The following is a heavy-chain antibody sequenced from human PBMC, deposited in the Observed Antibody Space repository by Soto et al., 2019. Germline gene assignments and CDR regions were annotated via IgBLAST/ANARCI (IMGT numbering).Heavy chain of an antibody. Sequence: GGSLRLSCAASGFTFSSYGMHWVRQAPGKGLEWVAVISYDGSNKYYADSVKGRFTISRDNSKNTLYLQMNSLRAEDTAVYYCAKDSDEYYYYMDVWGKGTTVTVSS. CDR2: ISYDGSNK. V-gene: IGHV3-30*18. CDR3: AKDSDEYYYYMDV. J-gene: IGHJ6*03. CDR1: GFTFSSYG.